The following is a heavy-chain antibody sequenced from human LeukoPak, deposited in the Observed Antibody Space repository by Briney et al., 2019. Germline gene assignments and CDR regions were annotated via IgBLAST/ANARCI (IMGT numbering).Heavy chain of an antibody. CDR3: ARALDYYDSNSAPYNWFDP. CDR2: IYYSGST. D-gene: IGHD3-22*01. CDR1: GGSISSYY. J-gene: IGHJ5*02. V-gene: IGHV4-59*01. Sequence: SETLSLTCTVSGGSISSYYWSWIRQPPGKGLEWIGYIYYSGSTNYNPSLKSRVTISVDTSKNQFSLKLSSVTAADTAVYYRARALDYYDSNSAPYNWFDPWGQGTLVTVSS.